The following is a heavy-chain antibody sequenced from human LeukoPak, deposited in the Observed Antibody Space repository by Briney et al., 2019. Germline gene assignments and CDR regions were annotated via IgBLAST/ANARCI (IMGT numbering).Heavy chain of an antibody. V-gene: IGHV3-11*01. D-gene: IGHD5-24*01. CDR3: ARAGEMRYMDV. J-gene: IGHJ6*03. Sequence: GGSLRLSCEASGFTFSNYYMSWIRQAPGKGLEWVSHIKGNGATTYYADSVRGRFTISRDNAKNSLFLQMNSLRVDDTATYYCARAGEMRYMDVWGKGTAVAVS. CDR1: GFTFSNYY. CDR2: IKGNGATT.